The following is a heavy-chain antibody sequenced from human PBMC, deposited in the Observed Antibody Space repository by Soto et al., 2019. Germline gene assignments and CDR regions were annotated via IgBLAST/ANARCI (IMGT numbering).Heavy chain of an antibody. CDR1: GYTFTSYY. V-gene: IGHV1-46*01. CDR2: INPSGGST. Sequence: QVQLVQSGAEVKKPGASVKVSCKASGYTFTSYYMHWVRQAPGQGLEWMGIINPSGGSTSYAQKFQGRGPMTRDTSTSTFYMELSSLRSEDTAVYYCARGERNSGYDSQFDYWGQGTLVTVSS. J-gene: IGHJ4*02. CDR3: ARGERNSGYDSQFDY. D-gene: IGHD5-12*01.